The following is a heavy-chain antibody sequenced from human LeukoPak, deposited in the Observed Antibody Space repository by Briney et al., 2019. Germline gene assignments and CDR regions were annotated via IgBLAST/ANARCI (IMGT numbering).Heavy chain of an antibody. V-gene: IGHV4-34*01. CDR2: INHSGST. D-gene: IGHD1-14*01. J-gene: IGHJ4*02. CDR3: ARVVTTRTLYYFDY. CDR1: GGSFSGYY. Sequence: KPSETLSLTCAVYGGSFSGYYWSWIRQPPGKGLEWIGEINHSGSTNYNPSLKSRVTISVDTSKNQFSLKLSSVTAADTAVYYCARVVTTRTLYYFDYWGQGTLVTVSS.